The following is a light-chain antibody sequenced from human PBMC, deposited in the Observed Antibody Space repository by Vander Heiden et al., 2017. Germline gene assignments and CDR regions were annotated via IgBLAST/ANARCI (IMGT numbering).Light chain of an antibody. CDR1: QSISSY. CDR3: QQSYSTPPRT. J-gene: IGKJ1*01. CDR2: AAS. Sequence: DIQMTQSPSSLSASVGDRVTITCRASQSISSYLNWYQQKPGKAPKLLIYAASSLQSGVPSRISGSGSGTDFTLTISSLQPEDFATYYCQQSYSTPPRTFGQGTKVEIK. V-gene: IGKV1-39*01.